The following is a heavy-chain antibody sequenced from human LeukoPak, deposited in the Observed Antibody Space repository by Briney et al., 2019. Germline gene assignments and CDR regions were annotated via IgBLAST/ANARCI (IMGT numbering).Heavy chain of an antibody. J-gene: IGHJ4*02. Sequence: ASVKVSCKASGYTFTSYYVRGVRQAPGQGLEWMGWINANSGGTNYAQKFQGRVTMTRDTSISTAYMELSRLRSDDTAVYYCARGHRMRFGALPLLYWGQGPLATAYS. V-gene: IGHV1-2*02. CDR1: GYTFTSYY. CDR3: ARGHRMRFGALPLLY. D-gene: IGHD3-10*01. CDR2: INANSGGT.